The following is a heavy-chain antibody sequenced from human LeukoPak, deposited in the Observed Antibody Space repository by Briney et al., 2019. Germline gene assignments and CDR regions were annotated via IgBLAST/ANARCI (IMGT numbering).Heavy chain of an antibody. Sequence: PGGSLRLSCAAPGFTFSNAWMSWVRQAPGKGLEWVGRIKSKTDGGTTDYAAPVKGRFTISRDDSKNTLYLQMNSLKTEDTAVYYCTTRMSHGVLDPWGQGTLVTVSS. CDR1: GFTFSNAW. CDR2: IKSKTDGGTT. V-gene: IGHV3-15*01. J-gene: IGHJ5*02. CDR3: TTRMSHGVLDP. D-gene: IGHD3-10*01.